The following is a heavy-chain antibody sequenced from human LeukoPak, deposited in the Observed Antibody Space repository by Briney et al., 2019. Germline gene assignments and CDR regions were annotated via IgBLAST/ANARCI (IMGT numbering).Heavy chain of an antibody. CDR3: ARVRIVVVVAATFGDWFDP. V-gene: IGHV1-18*01. Sequence: GASVKVSCKASGYTFTSYGISWVRQAPGQGLEWVGWISAYNGNTNYAQKLQGRVTMTTDTSTSTAYMELRSLRSDDTAVYYCARVRIVVVVAATFGDWFDPWGQGTLVTVSS. D-gene: IGHD2-15*01. CDR1: GYTFTSYG. J-gene: IGHJ5*02. CDR2: ISAYNGNT.